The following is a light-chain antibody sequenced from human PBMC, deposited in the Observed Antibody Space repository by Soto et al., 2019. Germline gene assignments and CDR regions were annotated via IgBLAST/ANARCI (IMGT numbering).Light chain of an antibody. CDR3: LQDYNYPLT. CDR2: AAP. V-gene: IGKV1-6*01. Sequence: AIQMTQSPSSLSASVGDRVTITCRASQGIRNDLGWYQQKPGKAPKLLIYAAPSLQSGVPSRFIGSRSGTDFTLTISSLQPEDFSPYYCLQDYNYPLTFGQGTKVEIK. J-gene: IGKJ1*01. CDR1: QGIRND.